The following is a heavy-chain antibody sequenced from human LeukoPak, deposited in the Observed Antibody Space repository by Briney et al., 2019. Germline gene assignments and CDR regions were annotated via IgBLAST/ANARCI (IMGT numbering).Heavy chain of an antibody. CDR3: ARERVRNFDY. CDR1: GFTFSSYG. V-gene: IGHV3-30*02. CDR2: IRSDGSNK. Sequence: GGSLRLSCTTSGFTFSSYGIHWVRQAPGKGLEWVAFIRSDGSNKYYADSVKGRFTISRDNSKNTLYLQMNSLRAEDTAVYYCARERVRNFDYWGQGTLVTVSS. J-gene: IGHJ4*02.